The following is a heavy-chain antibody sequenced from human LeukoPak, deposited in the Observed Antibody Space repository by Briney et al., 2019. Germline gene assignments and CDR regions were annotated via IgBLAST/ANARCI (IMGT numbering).Heavy chain of an antibody. D-gene: IGHD3-22*01. CDR2: IYYSGST. Sequence: PSETLSLTCTVSGGSISSGGYYWSWIRQHPGKGLEWIGYIYYSGSTYYNPSLKSRVTISVDTSKNQFSLKLTSVTAADTAVYYWARRGLRRYYDSSGYYSFDYGGQGTLVTVSS. CDR3: ARRGLRRYYDSSGYYSFDY. CDR1: GGSISSGGYY. V-gene: IGHV4-31*03. J-gene: IGHJ4*02.